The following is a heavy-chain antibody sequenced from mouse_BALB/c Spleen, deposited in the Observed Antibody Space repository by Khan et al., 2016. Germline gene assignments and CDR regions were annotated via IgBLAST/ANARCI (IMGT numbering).Heavy chain of an antibody. CDR2: INPDSRTI. J-gene: IGHJ2*01. D-gene: IGHD1-1*01. V-gene: IGHV4-1*02. CDR3: TRLYFYGCSDY. Sequence: EVKLLESGGGLVQPGGSLKLSCAASGFDFSRYWMSWVRQAPGKGLEWIGAINPDSRTINYAPSLKGKFIISRENVKNPLYLRRNKVISEDTALYYCTRLYFYGCSDYWGPGTTLTVSS. CDR1: GFDFSRYW.